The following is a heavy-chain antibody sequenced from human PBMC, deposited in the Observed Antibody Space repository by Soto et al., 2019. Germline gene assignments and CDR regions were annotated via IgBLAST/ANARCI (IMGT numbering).Heavy chain of an antibody. CDR2: INHRGNT. CDR3: AXQEVPQWFTKGYYGMDV. CDR1: GGSFSCYY. J-gene: IGHJ6*02. V-gene: IGHV4-34*01. D-gene: IGHD2-8*01. Sequence: PSETLSLTCAVYGGSFSCYYWTWIRQPPGKGLEWIGEINHRGNTNYNPSLKSRVTISVDTSKNQFSLKLTSVTAADTAVYYCAXQEVPQWFTKGYYGMDVWDQGTTVTVSS.